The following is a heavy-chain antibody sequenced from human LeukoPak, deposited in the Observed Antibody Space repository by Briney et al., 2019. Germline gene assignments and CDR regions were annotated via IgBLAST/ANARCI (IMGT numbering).Heavy chain of an antibody. J-gene: IGHJ4*02. D-gene: IGHD4-17*01. V-gene: IGHV1-69*01. CDR2: IIPIFGTA. CDR1: GGTFSSYA. CDR3: ATDLAGDYDLGGY. Sequence: SVKVSCKASGGTFSSYAISWVRQAPGQGLEWMGGIIPIFGTANYAQKFQGRVTITADESTSTAYMELSSLRSEDTAVYYCATDLAGDYDLGGYWGQGTLVTVSS.